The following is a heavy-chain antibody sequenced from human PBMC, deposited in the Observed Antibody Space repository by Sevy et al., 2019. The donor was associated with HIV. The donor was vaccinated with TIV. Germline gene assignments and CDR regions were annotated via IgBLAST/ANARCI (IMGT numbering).Heavy chain of an antibody. CDR1: GGSISSYY. V-gene: IGHV4-4*07. CDR2: IYTSGST. Sequence: QSQTLSLTCTVSGGSISSYYWSWIRQPAGKGLEWIGRIYTSGSTNYNPSLKSRVTMSVDTSKNQFSLKLSSVTAADTAVYYCARGLEYSSVSGASYYFDYWGQGTLVTVSS. CDR3: ARGLEYSSVSGASYYFDY. J-gene: IGHJ4*02. D-gene: IGHD6-19*01.